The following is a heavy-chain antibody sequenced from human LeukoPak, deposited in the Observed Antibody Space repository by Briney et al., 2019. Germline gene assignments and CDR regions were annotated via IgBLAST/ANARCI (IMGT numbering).Heavy chain of an antibody. CDR3: AKEGVAYYDFWSGYYPDY. CDR1: GFTFSSYA. CDR2: ISGSGGST. D-gene: IGHD3-3*01. J-gene: IGHJ4*02. V-gene: IGHV3-23*01. Sequence: GGSLRLSCAASGFTFSSYAMSWVRQAPGKGLEWVSAISGSGGSTYYADSVKGRFTISRDNSKNTLYLQMNSLRAEDTAVYYCAKEGVAYYDFWSGYYPDYWGQGTLVTVSS.